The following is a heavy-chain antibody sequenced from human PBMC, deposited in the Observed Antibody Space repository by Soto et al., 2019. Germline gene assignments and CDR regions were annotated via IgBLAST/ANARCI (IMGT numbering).Heavy chain of an antibody. CDR2: INHSGST. Sequence: PSETLSLTCAVYGGSFSGYYWSWIRQPPGKGLEWIGEINHSGSTNYNPSLKSRVTISVDTSKNQFSLKLNSVTAADTAVYYCASEASADPISPPYYYYYMDVWGKGTTVTVSS. D-gene: IGHD2-2*02. V-gene: IGHV4-34*01. J-gene: IGHJ6*03. CDR1: GGSFSGYY. CDR3: ASEASADPISPPYYYYYMDV.